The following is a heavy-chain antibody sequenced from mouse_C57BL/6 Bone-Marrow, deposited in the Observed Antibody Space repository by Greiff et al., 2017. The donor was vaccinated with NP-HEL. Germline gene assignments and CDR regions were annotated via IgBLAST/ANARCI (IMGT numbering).Heavy chain of an antibody. D-gene: IGHD2-4*01. CDR3: ASPLYYDHEDYFDY. Sequence: QVQLQQSGAELMKPGASVKLSCKATGYTFTGYWIEWVKQRPGHGLEWIGEILPGSGSTNYNEKFKGKATFTADTSSNTAYMQLSSLTTEDSAIYYCASPLYYDHEDYFDYWGRGTTLTVSS. V-gene: IGHV1-9*01. J-gene: IGHJ2*01. CDR2: ILPGSGST. CDR1: GYTFTGYW.